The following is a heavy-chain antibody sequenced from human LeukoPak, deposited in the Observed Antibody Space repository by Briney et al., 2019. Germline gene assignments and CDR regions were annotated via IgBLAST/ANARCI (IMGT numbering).Heavy chain of an antibody. V-gene: IGHV1-18*01. CDR1: GYTFTSYG. J-gene: IGHJ4*02. Sequence: GASVKVSCKASGYTFTSYGISWVRQAPGQGLEWMGWISAYNANTNYAQKLQGRVTMTTDTSTSTAYMELRSLRSDDTAVYYCARDHAYYYASGSSDYWGQGTLVTVSS. CDR2: ISAYNANT. CDR3: ARDHAYYYASGSSDY. D-gene: IGHD3-10*01.